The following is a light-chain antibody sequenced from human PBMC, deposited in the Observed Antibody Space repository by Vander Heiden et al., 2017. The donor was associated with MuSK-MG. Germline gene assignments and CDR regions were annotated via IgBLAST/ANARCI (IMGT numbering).Light chain of an antibody. CDR1: QSVSSDS. CDR2: AAS. J-gene: IGKJ4*01. V-gene: IGKV3-20*01. Sequence: EVVLTQSPGTLSLSPGERATLPCRASQSVSSDSLAWYQQKPGQAPWLLIYAASSSANGIPDRFSGSGSGTDFTLTIRRLVPEDFAVYFLQHHNTSLTFGGGTKVEIK. CDR3: QHHNTSLT.